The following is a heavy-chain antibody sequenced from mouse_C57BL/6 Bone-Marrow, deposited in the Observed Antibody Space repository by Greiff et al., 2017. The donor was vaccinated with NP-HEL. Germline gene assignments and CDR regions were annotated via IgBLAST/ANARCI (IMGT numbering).Heavy chain of an antibody. CDR2: ISDGGSYT. J-gene: IGHJ3*01. CDR3: ARDYYGSSYGFAY. D-gene: IGHD1-1*01. CDR1: GFTFSSYA. Sequence: EVQRVESGGGLVKPGGSLKLSCAASGFTFSSYAMSWVRQTPEKRLEWVATISDGGSYTYYPANVKGRFTISRDNAKNNLYLQMSHLKSEDTAMYYCARDYYGSSYGFAYWGQGTLVTVSA. V-gene: IGHV5-4*01.